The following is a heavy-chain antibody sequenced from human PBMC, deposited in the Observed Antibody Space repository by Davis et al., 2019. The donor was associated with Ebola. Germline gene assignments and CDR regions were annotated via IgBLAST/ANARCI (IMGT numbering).Heavy chain of an antibody. J-gene: IGHJ4*02. CDR3: ARMNPITALDY. CDR1: GGSISNYY. D-gene: IGHD1-14*01. Sequence: SETLSLTCSVSGGSISNYYWSWIRQPPGKGLEWIGYISYSGNTNYNPSLKSRVTISVDTSKNQFSLKLSSVTAADTAVYYCARMNPITALDYWGQGTLVTVSS. V-gene: IGHV4-59*01. CDR2: ISYSGNT.